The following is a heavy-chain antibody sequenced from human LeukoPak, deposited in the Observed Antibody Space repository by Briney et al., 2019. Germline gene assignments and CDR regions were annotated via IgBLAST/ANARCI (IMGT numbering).Heavy chain of an antibody. Sequence: SVKVSRKASGYTFSDYYIHWGRQAPGQGLERVGWINPYSGGTNYAQKSQGRVTMTRDTSIATTYMDLSSLMSDDTAVYYCARGHDNTGYNYFDYWGQGTLVSASS. CDR2: INPYSGGT. V-gene: IGHV1-2*02. J-gene: IGHJ4*02. CDR1: GYTFSDYY. D-gene: IGHD3-9*01. CDR3: ARGHDNTGYNYFDY.